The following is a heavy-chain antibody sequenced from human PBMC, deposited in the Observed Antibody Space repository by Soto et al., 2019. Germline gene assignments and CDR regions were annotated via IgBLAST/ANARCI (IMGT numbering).Heavy chain of an antibody. CDR1: GGSISSSNW. CDR2: IYHSGST. Sequence: QVQLQESGPGLVKPSGTLSLTCAVSGGSISSSNWWSWARQPPWKGLEWIGDIYHSGSTNYNPSLKSRVTISVDQSKYQFSLKLSSVTAADTAVYSCARTPWDVYTVYYFDYWGQGTLVTVSS. D-gene: IGHD1-26*01. V-gene: IGHV4-4*02. CDR3: ARTPWDVYTVYYFDY. J-gene: IGHJ4*02.